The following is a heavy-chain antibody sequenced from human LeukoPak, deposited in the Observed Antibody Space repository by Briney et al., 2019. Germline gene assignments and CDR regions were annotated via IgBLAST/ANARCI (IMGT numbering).Heavy chain of an antibody. CDR3: AKRAFDI. CDR2: ISYDGSNK. CDR1: GFTFSSYG. J-gene: IGHJ3*02. Sequence: PGRSLRLSCAASGFTFSSYGMHWVRQAPGKGLEWVAVISYDGSNKYYADSVKGRFTISRDNSKNTLYLQMNSLRAEDTAVYYCAKRAFDIWGQGTMVTVSS. V-gene: IGHV3-30*18.